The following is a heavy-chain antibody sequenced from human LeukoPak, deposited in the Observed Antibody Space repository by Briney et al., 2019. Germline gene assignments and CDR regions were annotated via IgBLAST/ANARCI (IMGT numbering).Heavy chain of an antibody. CDR3: TRYNNDHFDY. Sequence: PGGSRRLSLAGPGFTFGGYGLPWFRRTPGKGLEWVAVIAYDGSRAFYADSVKGRFTISRDNSKNTMSVQMDDLRAEDTAVYYCTRYNNDHFDYWGQGTLVTVSS. CDR1: GFTFGGYG. CDR2: IAYDGSRA. D-gene: IGHD1-14*01. V-gene: IGHV3-33*01. J-gene: IGHJ4*02.